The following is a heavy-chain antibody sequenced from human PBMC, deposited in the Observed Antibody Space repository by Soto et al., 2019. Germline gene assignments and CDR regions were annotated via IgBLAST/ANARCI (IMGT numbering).Heavy chain of an antibody. CDR1: GFTFGNYW. Sequence: EVQLVESGGGLVQPGGSLRLSCAASGFTFGNYWMYWVRQAPGKGLVWVSGINSDGSVSSYADSVKGRITISRDNVKNTLYLQMDRLRVEDTAVYYCARGDCVGGTCYSLAGSFYYYMDVWGKGTTVTVFS. V-gene: IGHV3-74*01. CDR3: ARGDCVGGTCYSLAGSFYYYMDV. J-gene: IGHJ6*03. CDR2: INSDGSVS. D-gene: IGHD2-15*01.